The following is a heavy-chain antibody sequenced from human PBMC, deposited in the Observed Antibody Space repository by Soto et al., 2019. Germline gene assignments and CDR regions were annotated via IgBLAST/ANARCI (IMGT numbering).Heavy chain of an antibody. CDR1: GGSINSYY. V-gene: IGHV4-59*08. CDR3: ARQGFGPLHGLVDV. D-gene: IGHD3-10*01. Sequence: SETLSLTCTVSGGSINSYYWSWIRQSPGKRMEWIGYVHHSWGSSYNPSLQSRVAISLDTSKSQFSLKVASVTATDTAVYYCARQGFGPLHGLVDVWGQGTTVTVSS. J-gene: IGHJ6*02. CDR2: VHHSWGS.